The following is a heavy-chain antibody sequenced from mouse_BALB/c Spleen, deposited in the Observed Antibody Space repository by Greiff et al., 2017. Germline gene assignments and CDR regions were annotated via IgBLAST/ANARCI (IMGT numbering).Heavy chain of an antibody. CDR3: ARVGDFSHFDY. J-gene: IGHJ2*01. CDR1: GFTFSSYT. V-gene: IGHV5-12-2*01. D-gene: IGHD3-3*01. CDR2: ISNGGGST. Sequence: EVKVEESGGGLVQPGGSLKLSCAASGFTFSSYTMSWVRQTPEKRLEWVAYISNGGGSTYYPDTVKGRFTISRDNAKNTLYLQMSSLKSEDTAMYYCARVGDFSHFDYWGQGTTLTVSS.